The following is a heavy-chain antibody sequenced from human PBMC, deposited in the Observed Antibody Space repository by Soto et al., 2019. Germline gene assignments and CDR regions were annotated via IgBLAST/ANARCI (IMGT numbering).Heavy chain of an antibody. Sequence: LSLTCTVSGGSISGYYWSWIRQSPGKGLEYIGYIYYRGSTNYNPSLKSRVTMSVDTSRNQFSLKVNSVTAEDTAVYYCAKDLVRYYYGSGSYYPYYYYGMDVWGQGTTVTVSS. V-gene: IGHV4-59*01. CDR2: IYYRGST. CDR3: AKDLVRYYYGSGSYYPYYYYGMDV. D-gene: IGHD3-10*01. CDR1: GGSISGYY. J-gene: IGHJ6*02.